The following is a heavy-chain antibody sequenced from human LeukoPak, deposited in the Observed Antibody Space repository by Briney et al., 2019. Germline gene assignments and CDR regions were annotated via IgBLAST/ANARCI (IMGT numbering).Heavy chain of an antibody. CDR3: ASHRTRPTNGYFDY. V-gene: IGHV4-39*01. J-gene: IGHJ4*02. D-gene: IGHD1-1*01. CDR2: IYYSGST. Sequence: ASETLSLTCTVSGGSISSSSYYWGWIRQPPGKGLEWIGSIYYSGSTYYNPSLKSRVTISVDTSKNQFSLKLSSVTAADTAVYYCASHRTRPTNGYFDYWGQGTLVTVSS. CDR1: GGSISSSSYY.